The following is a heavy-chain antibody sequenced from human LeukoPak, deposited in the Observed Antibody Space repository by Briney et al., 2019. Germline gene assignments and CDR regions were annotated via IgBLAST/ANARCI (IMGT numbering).Heavy chain of an antibody. V-gene: IGHV1-46*01. CDR2: INPSGGST. J-gene: IGHJ3*02. D-gene: IGHD6-13*01. Sequence: ASVKVSCKASGYTFTSYYMHWVRQAPGQGLEWMGIINPSGGSTSYAQKFQGRVTMTRDMSTNTAYMELSSLRSEDTAVYYCARSRIAAAGTGAFDIWGQGTMVTVSS. CDR3: ARSRIAAAGTGAFDI. CDR1: GYTFTSYY.